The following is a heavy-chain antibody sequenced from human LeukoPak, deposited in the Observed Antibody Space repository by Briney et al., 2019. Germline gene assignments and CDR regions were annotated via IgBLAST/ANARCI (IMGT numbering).Heavy chain of an antibody. CDR1: SGSISSSSSY. V-gene: IGHV4-39*07. J-gene: IGHJ4*02. CDR2: IYYSGST. Sequence: KPSETLSLTYTVSSGSISSSSSYWGWIRQPPGKGLEWIGTIYYSGSTYYNPSLKSRVTISVDTSKNQFSLKLSSVSAADTAVYYCARESLLWFGELFERGPCDYWGQGTLVTVSS. CDR3: ARESLLWFGELFERGPCDY. D-gene: IGHD3-10*01.